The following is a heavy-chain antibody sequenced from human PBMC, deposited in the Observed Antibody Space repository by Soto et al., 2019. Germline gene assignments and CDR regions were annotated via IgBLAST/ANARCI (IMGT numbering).Heavy chain of an antibody. V-gene: IGHV4-34*01. J-gene: IGHJ5*02. CDR1: GGSFSGYF. D-gene: IGHD1-7*01. Sequence: QVQLQQWGAGLLKPSETLSLTCAVYGGSFSGYFWSWIRQPPGKGLEWIGEINPSGSTNYNPSLKSRVTISADTSKNQFSLKVNSVTAADTAIYYCARGGGYKWNYNNWFDPWGQGTLVTVSS. CDR2: INPSGST. CDR3: ARGGGYKWNYNNWFDP.